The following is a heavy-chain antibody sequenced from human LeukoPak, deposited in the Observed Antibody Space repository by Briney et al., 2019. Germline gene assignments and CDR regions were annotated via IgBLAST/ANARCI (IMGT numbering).Heavy chain of an antibody. CDR2: IVVGSGNT. CDR1: GFTFTSSA. D-gene: IGHD2-15*01. CDR3: AGSGGKGYYMDV. V-gene: IGHV1-58*01. J-gene: IGHJ6*03. Sequence: SVKVSCKASGFTFTSSAVQWVRQSRGQRLEWIGWIVVGSGNTNYAQKFQERVTITRDMSTSTAYMELSSLRSEDTAVYYCAGSGGKGYYMDVWGKGTTVTVSS.